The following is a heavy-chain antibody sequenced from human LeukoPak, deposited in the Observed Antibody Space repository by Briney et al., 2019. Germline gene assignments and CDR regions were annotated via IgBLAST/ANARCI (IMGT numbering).Heavy chain of an antibody. J-gene: IGHJ4*02. CDR3: ARDTGCGCSCYDC. V-gene: IGHV3-7*01. CDR1: GFTFSSYW. Sequence: GGSLRLSCAASGFTFSSYWMTWIRQAPGKGLEWVANIKQDVRDKYYAHSVKCRSTTTRDNATNSLYLQMSTLRAEGEAVYYCARDTGCGCSCYDCSGQGTLVTVSS. CDR2: IKQDVRDK. D-gene: IGHD2-2*01.